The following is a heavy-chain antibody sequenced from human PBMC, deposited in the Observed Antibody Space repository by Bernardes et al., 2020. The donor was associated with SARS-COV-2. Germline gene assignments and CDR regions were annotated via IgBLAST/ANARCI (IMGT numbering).Heavy chain of an antibody. V-gene: IGHV3-23*03. J-gene: IGHJ4*02. D-gene: IGHD3-10*01. CDR3: ARGEDYGHSDEHY. CDR2: ITSGGNYK. CDR1: GFTFSSYA. Sequence: SLKLWCAASGFTFSSYAMSWVRQTPGKGLQWVSGITSGGNYKFYAGSVRGRFTVSRDNSRNTLYVQMNSLGTEDTAVYYCARGEDYGHSDEHYWGQGTLVTVYS.